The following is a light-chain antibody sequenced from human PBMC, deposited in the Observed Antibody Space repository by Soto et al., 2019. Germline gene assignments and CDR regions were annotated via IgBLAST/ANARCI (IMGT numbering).Light chain of an antibody. J-gene: IGKJ1*01. CDR3: QQYNSYSEST. CDR1: QSISSW. Sequence: DIQMTQSPSTLSASVGDRVTITCRASQSISSWLAWYQQKPGKAPKLLIYDASSLESGVPSRFSGSGSGTEFSLTISSVQPDDFATYYCQQYNSYSESTFVQGTKVDIK. CDR2: DAS. V-gene: IGKV1-5*01.